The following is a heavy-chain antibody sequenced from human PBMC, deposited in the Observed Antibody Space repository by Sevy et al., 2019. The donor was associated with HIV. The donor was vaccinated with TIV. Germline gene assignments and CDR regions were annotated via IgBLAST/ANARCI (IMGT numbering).Heavy chain of an antibody. J-gene: IGHJ4*02. V-gene: IGHV1-24*01. CDR3: AITKDYYDNSGYPFDY. CDR1: GYTLTKLS. D-gene: IGHD3-22*01. Sequence: ASVKVSCKVSGYTLTKLSMHWVRQAPGKGLEWMATFDPEDGKKMFAQKFQGTVTMTEDTSTDTAYMELSSLRSEDTAVFYCAITKDYYDNSGYPFDYWGQGTQVTVSS. CDR2: FDPEDGKK.